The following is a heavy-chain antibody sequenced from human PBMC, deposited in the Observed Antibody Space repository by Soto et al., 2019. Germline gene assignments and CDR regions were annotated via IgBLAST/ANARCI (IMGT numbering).Heavy chain of an antibody. Sequence: SVKVSCKASGGTFSSYAISWVRQAPGQGLEWMGGIIPIFGTANYAQKFQGRVTITADKSTSTAYMELSSLRSEDTAVYYCARIPLANCGGDCYSDYWGQGTLVTVYS. J-gene: IGHJ4*02. CDR2: IIPIFGTA. V-gene: IGHV1-69*06. CDR3: ARIPLANCGGDCYSDY. D-gene: IGHD2-21*02. CDR1: GGTFSSYA.